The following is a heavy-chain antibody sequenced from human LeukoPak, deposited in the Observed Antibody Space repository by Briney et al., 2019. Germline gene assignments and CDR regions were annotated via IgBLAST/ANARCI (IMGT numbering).Heavy chain of an antibody. D-gene: IGHD5-18*01. Sequence: GSLRLSCAASGFTFSSYSMNWVRQAPGKGLEWVSSISSSSSYIYYADSVKGRFTISRDNAKNSLYLQMNSLRAEDTAVYYCARAGYSYGQDYFDYWGQGTLVTVSS. CDR3: ARAGYSYGQDYFDY. CDR1: GFTFSSYS. V-gene: IGHV3-21*04. J-gene: IGHJ4*02. CDR2: ISSSSSYI.